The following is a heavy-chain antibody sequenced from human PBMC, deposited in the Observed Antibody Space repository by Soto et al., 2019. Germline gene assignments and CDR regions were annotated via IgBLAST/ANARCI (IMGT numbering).Heavy chain of an antibody. CDR2: INAGNGNT. Sequence: VASVKVSCKASGYTFTSYAMHWVRQAPGQRLEWMGWINAGNGNTKYSQKFQGRVTITRDTSASTAYMELSSLRSEDTAVYYCAAPYGSGSYPYYYGMDVWGQGTTVTVSS. CDR1: GYTFTSYA. V-gene: IGHV1-3*01. CDR3: AAPYGSGSYPYYYGMDV. D-gene: IGHD3-10*01. J-gene: IGHJ6*02.